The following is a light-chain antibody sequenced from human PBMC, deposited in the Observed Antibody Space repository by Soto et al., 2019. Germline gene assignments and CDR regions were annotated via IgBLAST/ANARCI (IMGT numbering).Light chain of an antibody. CDR3: QQYNAYSWT. CDR2: EAS. V-gene: IGKV1-5*03. CDR1: QNINNY. J-gene: IGKJ1*01. Sequence: DIQMTQSPSSLSASVGDRVTITCQASQNINNYLNWYQQKPGRAPKLLIYEASTLERGVPSRFGGSGSGTEFTLTISSLQSDDFGTYYCQQYNAYSWTFGQGTKVDIK.